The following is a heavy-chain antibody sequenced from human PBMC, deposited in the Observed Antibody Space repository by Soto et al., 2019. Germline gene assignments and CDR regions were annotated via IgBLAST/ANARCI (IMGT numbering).Heavy chain of an antibody. CDR2: ITVYNSNT. Sequence: QVQLVQSGPEVKKPGASVKVSCKTSGYIFTTYGIAWVRQAPGQGLEWMGWITVYNSNTNYAQKFQGRATMTTDTSTNTAYMELRNLRSDDTALYYCANTGVTGFSNDPYFYDPYYFDYWGQGTLVTVSS. D-gene: IGHD3-22*01. J-gene: IGHJ4*02. CDR1: GYIFTTYG. CDR3: ANTGVTGFSNDPYFYDPYYFDY. V-gene: IGHV1-18*01.